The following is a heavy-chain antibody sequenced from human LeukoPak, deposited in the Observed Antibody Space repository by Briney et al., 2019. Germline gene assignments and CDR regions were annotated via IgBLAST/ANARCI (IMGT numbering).Heavy chain of an antibody. CDR2: ISGSGGRT. Sequence: GSLRLSCAASRFTFSNYAMTWARQAPGQGLEWVSAISGSGGRTYYADSLKGRFTISRDNSKNTLYLQMNSLRAEDTAVYYCAKALLLFSSDYFDYWGQGTLVTVSS. CDR1: RFTFSNYA. V-gene: IGHV3-23*01. CDR3: AKALLLFSSDYFDY. J-gene: IGHJ4*02. D-gene: IGHD2-21*01.